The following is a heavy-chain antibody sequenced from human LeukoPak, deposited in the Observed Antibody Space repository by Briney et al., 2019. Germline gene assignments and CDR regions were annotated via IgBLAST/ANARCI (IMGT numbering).Heavy chain of an antibody. Sequence: GGSLRLSCAASGITFSSYGMHWVRQAPGKGLEWVAVISYDGSNKYYADSVKGRFTISRDNSKNTLYLQMNSLRAEDTAVYYCAKDAVGYFDYWGQGTLVTVSS. CDR2: ISYDGSNK. D-gene: IGHD2-2*01. J-gene: IGHJ4*02. CDR3: AKDAVGYFDY. V-gene: IGHV3-30*18. CDR1: GITFSSYG.